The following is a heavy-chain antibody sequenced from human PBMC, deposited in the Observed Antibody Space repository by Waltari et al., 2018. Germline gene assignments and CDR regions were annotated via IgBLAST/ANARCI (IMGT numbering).Heavy chain of an antibody. V-gene: IGHV3-23*04. CDR3: AKSLPATAGTGAFDF. CDR2: IRDFGTYT. D-gene: IGHD6-13*01. Sequence: EVQLVESGGGLVLPGESLRLSCVASGFTFTTYPVSWVRQAPGQGLEWVSTIRDFGTYTFYADSVKGRFTISGDNSKNTLYLQMNSLRAEDTAVYYCAKSLPATAGTGAFDFWGQGTTVTVSS. CDR1: GFTFTTYP. J-gene: IGHJ3*01.